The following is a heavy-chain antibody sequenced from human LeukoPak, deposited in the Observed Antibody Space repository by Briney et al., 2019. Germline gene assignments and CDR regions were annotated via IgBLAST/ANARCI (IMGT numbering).Heavy chain of an antibody. V-gene: IGHV3-21*01. D-gene: IGHD4-17*01. CDR2: ISSSSSYI. Sequence: SGGSLRLSCAASEFTFSSYSMNWVRQAPGKGLEWVSSISSSSSYIYYADSVKGRFTISRDNAKNSLYLQMNSLRAEDTAVYYCAQDPMGDYAAWGQGTLVTVSS. CDR3: AQDPMGDYAA. CDR1: EFTFSSYS. J-gene: IGHJ5*02.